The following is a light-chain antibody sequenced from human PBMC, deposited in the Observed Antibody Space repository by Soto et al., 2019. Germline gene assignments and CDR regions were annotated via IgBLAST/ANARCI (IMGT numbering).Light chain of an antibody. Sequence: DIQMTQSPSSLSASVGDRVTITCRASQSISTYLNWYQQKPGKVPKLLIYAASSLQSGVPSRFSDSGAGTDFTRTISSLQPEDVATYYCQQTHTTFTFGGGTTVELK. J-gene: IGKJ4*01. V-gene: IGKV1-39*01. CDR3: QQTHTTFT. CDR2: AAS. CDR1: QSISTY.